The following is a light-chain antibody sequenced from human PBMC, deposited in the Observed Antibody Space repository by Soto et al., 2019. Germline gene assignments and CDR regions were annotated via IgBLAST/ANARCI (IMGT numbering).Light chain of an antibody. J-gene: IGKJ5*01. CDR3: QQAASFPIT. CDR2: GAS. Sequence: PGERVTLSCRASQSVSSSYLTWYQQKPGQAPRLLIYGASTRATSIPARFSGSGSGTDFTLTISSLQPEDFAVYYCQQAASFPITFGQGTRLEIK. CDR1: QSVSSSY. V-gene: IGKV3D-7*01.